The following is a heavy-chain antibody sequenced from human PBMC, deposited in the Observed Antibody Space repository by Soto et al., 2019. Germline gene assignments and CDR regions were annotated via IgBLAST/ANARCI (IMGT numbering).Heavy chain of an antibody. CDR3: ARDLAKGGGSAGFDY. CDR2: INPKSGGT. D-gene: IGHD1-26*01. J-gene: IGHJ4*02. V-gene: IGHV1-2*02. CDR1: GYTFTVYY. Sequence: GASVKVSCKASGYTFTVYYMHLVRQAPGQGLEWMGGINPKSGGTMYPQKFQGRVTMTWDTSISTAYMALTRLRSDDKAVYYCARDLAKGGGSAGFDYWGQGTQVTVSS.